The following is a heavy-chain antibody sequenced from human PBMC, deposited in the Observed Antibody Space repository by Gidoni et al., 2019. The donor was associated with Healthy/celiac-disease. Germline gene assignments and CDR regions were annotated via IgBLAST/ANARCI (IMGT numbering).Heavy chain of an antibody. Sequence: QLQLQESGPGLVKPSETLSLTCPVSGGSSSSSSYYWGWIRQPPGKGLEWIGSIYYSGSTYYNPSLKSRVTISVDTSKNQFSLKLSSVTAADTAVYYCARQPGYSGYYFDYWGQGTLVTVSS. J-gene: IGHJ4*02. D-gene: IGHD5-12*01. CDR2: IYYSGST. CDR1: GGSSSSSSYY. CDR3: ARQPGYSGYYFDY. V-gene: IGHV4-39*01.